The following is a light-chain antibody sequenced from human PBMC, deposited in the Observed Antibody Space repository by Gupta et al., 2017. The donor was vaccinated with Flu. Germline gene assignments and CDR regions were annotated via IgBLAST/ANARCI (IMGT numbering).Light chain of an antibody. CDR1: SSDVGGYNY. CDR2: EVT. J-gene: IGLJ2*01. V-gene: IGLV2-8*01. Sequence: QSALTQPPSASGSPGQSVAISCTGTSSDVGGYNYVSWYQQQPGKAPKLLIYEVTKRPSGVPDRFSGSKSGNTAPLTVSGLQAEDEADYYCCSYGGTNNLIFGGGTRLTVL. CDR3: CSYGGTNNLI.